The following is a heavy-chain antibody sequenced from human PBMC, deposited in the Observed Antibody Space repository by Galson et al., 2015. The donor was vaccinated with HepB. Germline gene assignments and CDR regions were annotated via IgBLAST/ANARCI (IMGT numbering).Heavy chain of an antibody. CDR3: ARGLLTTCYYDFSGEPLDS. Sequence: SLRLSCAASGFTFSSYTFHWVRQPPGKGLEWVASISFDGTKKNYADSVKGRFTVSRDNSKNALYLQMESLRTDDTATYSCARGLLTTCYYDFSGEPLDSWGQGTLGTVSS. CDR2: ISFDGTKK. D-gene: IGHD3/OR15-3a*01. CDR1: GFTFSSYT. J-gene: IGHJ4*02. V-gene: IGHV3-30*04.